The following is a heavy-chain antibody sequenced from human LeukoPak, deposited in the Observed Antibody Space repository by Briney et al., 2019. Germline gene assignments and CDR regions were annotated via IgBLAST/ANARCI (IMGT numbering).Heavy chain of an antibody. D-gene: IGHD3-10*01. V-gene: IGHV4-39*07. Sequence: SETLSLSCTVSGGSITGSSYYWGWLRQPPGRGREGLGSIYYSGSTYYNPSLKSRVTISVDTSKNQFSLKLSSVTAADTAVYYCARQLPGGEIDYWGQGILVTVSS. CDR3: ARQLPGGEIDY. CDR1: GGSITGSSYY. CDR2: IYYSGST. J-gene: IGHJ4*02.